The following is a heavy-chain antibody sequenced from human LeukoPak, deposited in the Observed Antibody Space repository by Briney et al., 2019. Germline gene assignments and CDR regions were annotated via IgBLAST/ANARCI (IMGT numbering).Heavy chain of an antibody. V-gene: IGHV1-18*01. J-gene: IGHJ4*02. D-gene: IGHD2-15*01. Sequence: ASVKVSCKASGYTFTTYGISWVRQAPGQGLEWMGWITAYNGNTNYAQKLQGRVTMTTDTSTSTAYMELRSLRYDDTAVYYCARDRYCSGGSCSTVGLDYWGQGTLVTVSS. CDR3: ARDRYCSGGSCSTVGLDY. CDR2: ITAYNGNT. CDR1: GYTFTTYG.